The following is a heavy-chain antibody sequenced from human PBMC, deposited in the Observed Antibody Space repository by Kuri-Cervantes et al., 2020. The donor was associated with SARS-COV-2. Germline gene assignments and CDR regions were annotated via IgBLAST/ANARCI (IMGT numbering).Heavy chain of an antibody. CDR3: ARTESSGYYVRVGAFDI. CDR1: GYSFTSYW. Sequence: GESLKIPGKGSGYSFTSYWIGWVRQMPGKGLEWMGITYPGDSDTRYSPSFRGQVTMSADKSISTAYLQWSSLKASDTAMYYRARTESSGYYVRVGAFDIWGQGTMVTVSS. V-gene: IGHV5-51*01. CDR2: TYPGDSDT. J-gene: IGHJ3*02. D-gene: IGHD3-22*01.